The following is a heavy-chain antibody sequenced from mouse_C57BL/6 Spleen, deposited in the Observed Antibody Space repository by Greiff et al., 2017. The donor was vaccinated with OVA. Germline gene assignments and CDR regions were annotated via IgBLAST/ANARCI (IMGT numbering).Heavy chain of an antibody. CDR1: GFTFSSYA. V-gene: IGHV5-9-1*02. CDR3: TRDGYSAWFAY. J-gene: IGHJ3*01. D-gene: IGHD2-3*01. CDR2: ISSGGDYI. Sequence: EVKLQESGEGLVKPGGSLKLSCAASGFTFSSYAMSWVRQTPEKRLEWVAYISSGGDYIYYADTVKGRFTISRDNARNTLYLQMSSLKSEDTAMYYCTRDGYSAWFAYWSQGTLVTVSA.